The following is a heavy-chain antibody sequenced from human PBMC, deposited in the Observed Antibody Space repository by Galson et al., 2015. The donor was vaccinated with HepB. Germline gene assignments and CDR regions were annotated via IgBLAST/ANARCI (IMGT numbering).Heavy chain of an antibody. CDR2: IRSRANNYAA. J-gene: IGHJ4*02. D-gene: IGHD5-12*01. V-gene: IGHV3-73*01. CDR1: GFTFSGSA. Sequence: SLRLSCAASGFTFSGSAIHWVRQASGKGPEWVGRIRSRANNYAASYVPSLGGRFTISRDDSRNMAYLHMRSLKTEDTAVYYCARLGDFSGYSSRWGQGTLVPVTS. CDR3: ARLGDFSGYSSR.